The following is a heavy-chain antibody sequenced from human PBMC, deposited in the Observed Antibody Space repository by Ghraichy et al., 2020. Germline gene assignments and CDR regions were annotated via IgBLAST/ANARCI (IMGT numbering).Heavy chain of an antibody. Sequence: GGSLRLSCAASGFTVSSNYMSWVRQAPGKGLEWVSVIYSGGSTYYADSVKGRFTISRHNSKNTLYLQMNSLRAEDTAVYYCARGLHEGQGWGGITMIVGGYFDYWGQGTLVTVSS. J-gene: IGHJ4*02. V-gene: IGHV3-53*04. CDR2: IYSGGST. CDR3: ARGLHEGQGWGGITMIVGGYFDY. CDR1: GFTVSSNY. D-gene: IGHD3-22*01.